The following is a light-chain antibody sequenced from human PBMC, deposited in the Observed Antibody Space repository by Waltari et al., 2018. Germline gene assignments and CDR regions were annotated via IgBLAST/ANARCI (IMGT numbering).Light chain of an antibody. J-gene: IGKJ3*01. CDR2: GAS. V-gene: IGKV1-39*01. CDR1: QSISTS. CDR3: QQSYTAPFT. Sequence: DIQMTQSPPSLSASVGDRVTITCRATQSISTSLNWYQHKAGKAPQLLIYGASTLERGVPSRFSGSGSGTDFTLTINSLRPEDFATYYCQQSYTAPFTFGPGTRVDLK.